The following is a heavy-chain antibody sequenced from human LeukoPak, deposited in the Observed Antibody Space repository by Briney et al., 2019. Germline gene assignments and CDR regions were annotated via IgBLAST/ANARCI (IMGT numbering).Heavy chain of an antibody. CDR2: ISSSGSTM. V-gene: IGHV3-48*03. D-gene: IGHD5-18*01. Sequence: QSGGSLRLSCAASGFTFSSYEINWVRQAPGKGLEWVSYISSSGSTMYYADSVKGRFTISRDNAKKSLNLQMNSLRAEDTAVYYCVRGIRGYSLGLYWGQGTLVTVSS. J-gene: IGHJ4*02. CDR3: VRGIRGYSLGLY. CDR1: GFTFSSYE.